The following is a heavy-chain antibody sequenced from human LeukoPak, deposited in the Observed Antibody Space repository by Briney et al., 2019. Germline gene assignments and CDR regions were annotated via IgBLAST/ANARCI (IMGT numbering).Heavy chain of an antibody. CDR1: GYTFTSYG. CDR3: ARDEASGSFNWFVP. V-gene: IGHV1-18*01. J-gene: IGHJ5*02. D-gene: IGHD1-26*01. CDR2: ISAYNGNK. Sequence: ASVKVSCKASGYTFTSYGIRWVRQAPGQGLEWMGWISAYNGNKNYAQKLQGGVTMTTDQSTRTDYMELRSLKSDDTRVYYCARDEASGSFNWFVPRGPGNLVPVLS.